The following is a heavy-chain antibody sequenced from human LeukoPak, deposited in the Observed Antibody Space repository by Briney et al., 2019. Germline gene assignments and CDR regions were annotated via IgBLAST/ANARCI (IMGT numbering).Heavy chain of an antibody. Sequence: GGSLRLSCAASGFTFSSYAMHWVRQAPGKGLEYVSAISSNGGSTYYANSVKGRFTISRDNSKNTLYLQMGSLRAEDMAVYYCAREAWSSSYYYDSSGYYFDYWGQGTLVSVSS. CDR3: AREAWSSSYYYDSSGYYFDY. CDR2: ISSNGGST. V-gene: IGHV3-64*01. J-gene: IGHJ4*02. D-gene: IGHD3-22*01. CDR1: GFTFSSYA.